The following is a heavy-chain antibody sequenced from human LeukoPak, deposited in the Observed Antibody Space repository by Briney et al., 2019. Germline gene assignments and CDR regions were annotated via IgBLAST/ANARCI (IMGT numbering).Heavy chain of an antibody. Sequence: SVTVSCKASGYSFTFYHVHWVRQAPGQGLEWMGGIIPIFGTANYAQKFQGRVTITADESTSTAYMELSSLRSEDTAVYYCARSGIAAIGYFDYWGQGTLVTVSS. D-gene: IGHD6-13*01. CDR1: GYSFTFYH. J-gene: IGHJ4*02. CDR3: ARSGIAAIGYFDY. CDR2: IIPIFGTA. V-gene: IGHV1-69*13.